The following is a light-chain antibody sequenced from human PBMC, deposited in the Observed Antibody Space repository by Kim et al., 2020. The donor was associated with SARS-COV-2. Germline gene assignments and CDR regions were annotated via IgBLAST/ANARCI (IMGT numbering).Light chain of an antibody. V-gene: IGLV3-19*01. Sequence: LGQPVRITCQGDSLRSYYASWYQQKPGQAPVLVIYGKNNRPSGIPDRFSGSSSGNTASLTITGAQAEDEADYYCNSRDSSGNPHWVFGGGTQLTVL. CDR1: SLRSYY. CDR3: NSRDSSGNPHWV. CDR2: GKN. J-gene: IGLJ3*02.